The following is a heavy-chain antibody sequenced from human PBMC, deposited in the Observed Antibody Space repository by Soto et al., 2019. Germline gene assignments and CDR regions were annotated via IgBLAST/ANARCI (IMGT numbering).Heavy chain of an antibody. J-gene: IGHJ4*02. D-gene: IGHD5-12*01. CDR3: AKPSLPLGGYSVYDFMDYFDY. Sequence: GGSLRLSCAASGFTFSSYAMIWVRQAPGKGLEWVSAISTTGGSTYYADSVKGRFTISRDNSKNTLDLQMNSLRAEDTAIYYCAKPSLPLGGYSVYDFMDYFDYWGQGTLVTVSS. V-gene: IGHV3-23*01. CDR1: GFTFSSYA. CDR2: ISTTGGST.